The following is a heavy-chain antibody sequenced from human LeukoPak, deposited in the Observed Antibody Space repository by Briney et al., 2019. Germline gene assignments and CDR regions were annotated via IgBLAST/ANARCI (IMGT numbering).Heavy chain of an antibody. J-gene: IGHJ4*02. D-gene: IGHD4-17*01. V-gene: IGHV4-39*07. Sequence: ASETLSLTCTVSGDSISSNDFYWAWIRQTPGKGLEWIASIISTGNTYYNPSLQSRVTISQDTSKNQFSLELNSVTAADTAMYYCAGLRTLVMTTVIWGQGTLVTVSS. CDR1: GDSISSNDFY. CDR3: AGLRTLVMTTVI. CDR2: IISTGNT.